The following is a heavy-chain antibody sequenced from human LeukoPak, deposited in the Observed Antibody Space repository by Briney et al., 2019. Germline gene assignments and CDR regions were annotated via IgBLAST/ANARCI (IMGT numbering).Heavy chain of an antibody. Sequence: GGSLRLSCAASGFTFNDYAMSWVRQAPGKGLEWISEISGSGDNTYYADSVKGRFTVSRDNSKNTAYLQVESLRAEDTAIYYCVPRHCSSITCYAGFDCWGQGTLVTVSP. V-gene: IGHV3-23*01. D-gene: IGHD2-2*01. CDR2: ISGSGDNT. J-gene: IGHJ4*02. CDR3: VPRHCSSITCYAGFDC. CDR1: GFTFNDYA.